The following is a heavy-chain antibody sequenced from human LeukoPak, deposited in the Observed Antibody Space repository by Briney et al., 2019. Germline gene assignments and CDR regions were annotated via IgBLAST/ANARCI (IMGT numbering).Heavy chain of an antibody. CDR3: ARYEAGGSALDS. V-gene: IGHV4-34*01. CDR1: GGSFSGYY. CDR2: INHSGST. J-gene: IGHJ4*02. D-gene: IGHD2-15*01. Sequence: SETLSLTCAVYGGSFSGYYWSWIRQPPGKGLEWIGEINHSGSTNYNPSLKSRVTISVDTSKNQFSLKLSSVTAADTAVYYCARYEAGGSALDSWGQGTLVTVFS.